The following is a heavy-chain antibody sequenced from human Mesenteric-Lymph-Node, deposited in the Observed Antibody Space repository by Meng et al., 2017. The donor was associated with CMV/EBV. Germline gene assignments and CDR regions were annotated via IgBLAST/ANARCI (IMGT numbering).Heavy chain of an antibody. CDR3: AREAQLLYALNC. J-gene: IGHJ4*02. CDR2: ISSSGSTI. CDR1: GFTFTTYP. D-gene: IGHD2-2*02. V-gene: IGHV3-48*03. Sequence: GESLKISCAASGFTFTTYPMNWVRQAPGKGLEWVSYISSSGSTIYYADSVKGRFTISRDNAKNSLYLQMNSLRAEDTAVYYCAREAQLLYALNCWGQGTLVTVSS.